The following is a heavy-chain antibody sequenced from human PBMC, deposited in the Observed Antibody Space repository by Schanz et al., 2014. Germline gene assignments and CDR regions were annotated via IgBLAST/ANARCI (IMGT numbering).Heavy chain of an antibody. V-gene: IGHV1-18*01. J-gene: IGHJ4*02. CDR3: ARVAVCSSTTCQSFDY. CDR2: ISIHNGIT. D-gene: IGHD2-2*01. Sequence: QVQLVQSGGDVKKPGTSVTVSCKTSGYNFNMYVITWVRQVPGQGLEWMGWISIHNGITKYAQSVQGRVTMTRDTSTSTAYMELRSLTSDDTAVYYCARVAVCSSTTCQSFDYWGQGTLVTVSS. CDR1: GYNFNMYV.